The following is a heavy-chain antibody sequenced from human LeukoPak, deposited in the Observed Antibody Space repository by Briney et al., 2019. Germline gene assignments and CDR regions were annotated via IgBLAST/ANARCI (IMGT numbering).Heavy chain of an antibody. CDR1: GFTFSSYG. D-gene: IGHD2-2*01. CDR2: IRYDGSNK. Sequence: GGSLRLSCAASGFTFSSYGMHWVRQAPGKGLEWVAFIRYDGSNKYFADSVKGRFTISRDNSKNTLYLQMNSLRTEDTAVYYCAGAAPGYCSSTSCLGTFDIWGQGTMVTVSS. CDR3: AGAAPGYCSSTSCLGTFDI. V-gene: IGHV3-30*02. J-gene: IGHJ3*02.